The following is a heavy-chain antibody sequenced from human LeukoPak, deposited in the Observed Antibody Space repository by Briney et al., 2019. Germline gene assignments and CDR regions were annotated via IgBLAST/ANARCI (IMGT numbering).Heavy chain of an antibody. Sequence: ASVKVSCKVSGYTLTELSMHWVRQAPGKGLEWMGGFDPEDGETIYAQKFQGRVTMTEDTSTDTAYMELSSLRSEDTAVYYCARVERNSDDDAFDIWGQGTMVTVSS. J-gene: IGHJ3*02. V-gene: IGHV1-24*01. CDR1: GYTLTELS. CDR3: ARVERNSDDDAFDI. D-gene: IGHD1-7*01. CDR2: FDPEDGET.